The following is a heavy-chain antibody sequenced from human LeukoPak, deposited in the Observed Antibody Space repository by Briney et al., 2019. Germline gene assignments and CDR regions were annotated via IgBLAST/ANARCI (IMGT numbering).Heavy chain of an antibody. CDR3: ARDFGYYDSSGYYPFDY. V-gene: IGHV3-7*01. CDR1: GFTFSSYA. Sequence: GGSLRLSCAASGFTFSSYAMSWVRQAPGKGLEWVAHIKQDGSEKYYVDSVKGRFTISRDNAKNSLYLQMNSLRAEDTAVYYCARDFGYYDSSGYYPFDYWGQGTLVTVPS. J-gene: IGHJ4*02. D-gene: IGHD3-22*01. CDR2: IKQDGSEK.